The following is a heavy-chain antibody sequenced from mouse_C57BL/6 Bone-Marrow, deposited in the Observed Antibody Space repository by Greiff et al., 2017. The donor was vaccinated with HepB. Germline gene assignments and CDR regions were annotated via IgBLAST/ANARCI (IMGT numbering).Heavy chain of an antibody. V-gene: IGHV1-81*01. CDR2: IYPRSGNT. J-gene: IGHJ3*01. CDR3: ARGGLLRDFAY. CDR1: GYTFTSYG. Sequence: QVQLQQSGAELARPGASVKLSCKASGYTFTSYGISWVKQRTGQGLEWIGEIYPRSGNTYYNEKFKGKATLTADKSSSTAYMELRSLTSEDSAVYFCARGGLLRDFAYWGQGTLVTVSA. D-gene: IGHD1-1*01.